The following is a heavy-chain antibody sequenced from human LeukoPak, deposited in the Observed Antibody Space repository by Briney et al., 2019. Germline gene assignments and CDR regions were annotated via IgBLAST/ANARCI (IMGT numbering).Heavy chain of an antibody. CDR2: ISSSSSYT. J-gene: IGHJ5*02. V-gene: IGHV3-11*06. D-gene: IGHD2-8*01. CDR1: GFTFSDYY. Sequence: PGGSLRLSCAASGFTFSDYYMSWIRQAPGEGLEWVSYISSSSSYTNHADSVKGRFTISRDNAKNSLYLQMNSLRAEDTAVYYCARATGVYGRGHWFDPWGQGTLVTVSS. CDR3: ARATGVYGRGHWFDP.